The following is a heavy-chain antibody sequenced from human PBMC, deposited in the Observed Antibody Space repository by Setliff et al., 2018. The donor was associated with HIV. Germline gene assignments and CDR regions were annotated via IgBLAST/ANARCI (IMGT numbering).Heavy chain of an antibody. CDR2: INPNSGGT. V-gene: IGHV1-2*06. J-gene: IGHJ6*03. CDR3: ARDNGYYYMDV. Sequence: ASVKVSCKASGYSFTNYGVNWVRQAPGQGLEWMGRINPNSGGTKYGQKSQGRVTMTRDTSISTAYMELSWLRSEDTAVYYCARDNGYYYMDVWGKGTTVTVSS. CDR1: GYSFTNYG.